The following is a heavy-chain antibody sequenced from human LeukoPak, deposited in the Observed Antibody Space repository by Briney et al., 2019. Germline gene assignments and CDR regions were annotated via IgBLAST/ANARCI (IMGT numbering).Heavy chain of an antibody. CDR2: ISSSNSTI. D-gene: IGHD2-15*01. Sequence: GGSLRLSCVASGFTFSSYGMICVRQAPGKGLECGLYISSSNSTIYYADSVKGRFTISRDNAKNSLYLQMNSRRDEDPTVYYCARVGGYCSGGSCYSGYFDYWGQGTLVTVSS. CDR1: GFTFSSYG. CDR3: ARVGGYCSGGSCYSGYFDY. V-gene: IGHV3-48*02. J-gene: IGHJ4*02.